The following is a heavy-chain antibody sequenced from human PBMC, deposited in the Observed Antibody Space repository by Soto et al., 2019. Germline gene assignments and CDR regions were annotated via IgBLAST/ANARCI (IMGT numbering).Heavy chain of an antibody. Sequence: PVVSLILSCSASGFTFSSDIMNWFRQAPVNGLEWVSSISISIYIYYADSVIGRFTISRDNAKNSLYLQMNSLRAEDTALYYCARDLISGWNPDVFDIWGKRPMGTV. V-gene: IGHV3-21*01. CDR3: ARDLISGWNPDVFDI. CDR2: ISISIYI. J-gene: IGHJ3*02. CDR1: GFTFSSDI. D-gene: IGHD6-19*01.